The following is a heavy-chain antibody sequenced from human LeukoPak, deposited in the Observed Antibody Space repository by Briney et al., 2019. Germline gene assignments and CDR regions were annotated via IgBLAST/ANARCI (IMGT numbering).Heavy chain of an antibody. CDR1: GFTFSSYA. CDR3: ARDKMDV. CDR2: ISYDGSNK. J-gene: IGHJ6*02. Sequence: SGGFLRLSCAASGFTFSSYAMHWVRQAPGKGLEWVAVISYDGSNKYYADSVKGRFTISRDNSKNTLYLQMNSLRAEDTAVYYCARDKMDVWGQGTTVTVSS. V-gene: IGHV3-30-3*01.